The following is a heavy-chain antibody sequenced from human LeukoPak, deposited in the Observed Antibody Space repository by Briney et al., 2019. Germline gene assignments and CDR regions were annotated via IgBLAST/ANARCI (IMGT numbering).Heavy chain of an antibody. V-gene: IGHV3-23*01. CDR2: MSGAAGSG. CDR1: GFTFSSYA. D-gene: IGHD5/OR15-5a*01. J-gene: IGHJ4*02. Sequence: GGSLRLSCAASGFTFSSYAMSWVRQAPGKGLEWVSAMSGAAGSGDYADSGKGRFTISRDNSKNALFLQMNSLRAEDTALYYCAKKVGLVSAPLYYFDVWGQGTLVTASS. CDR3: AKKVGLVSAPLYYFDV.